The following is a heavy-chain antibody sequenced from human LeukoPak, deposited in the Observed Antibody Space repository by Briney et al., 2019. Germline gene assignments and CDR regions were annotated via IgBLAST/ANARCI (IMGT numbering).Heavy chain of an antibody. Sequence: KPSETLSLTCGVSGGSVTSTNWWTWVRQPPGKGLEWIGEVHPDGRTNYNPSLKSRLTMSVDLSENHISLKLTSVTAADTAVYYCAREGGFFRPLDYSGQGTLVTVSS. D-gene: IGHD3-3*01. CDR1: GGSVTSTNW. V-gene: IGHV4-4*02. CDR2: VHPDGRT. J-gene: IGHJ4*02. CDR3: AREGGFFRPLDY.